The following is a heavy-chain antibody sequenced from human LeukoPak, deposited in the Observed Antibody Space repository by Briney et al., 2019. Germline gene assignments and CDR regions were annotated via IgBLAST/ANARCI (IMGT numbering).Heavy chain of an antibody. Sequence: GGSLRLSCAASGFTLSSYWMHWVRQAPGKGLLWVSRINSDGSSKSYADSVKGRVTISRDNAKNTLYLQMNSLRAEDTAVYYCAKDGRIVVVPAAALDYWGQGTLVTVSS. CDR3: AKDGRIVVVPAAALDY. V-gene: IGHV3-74*01. CDR2: INSDGSSK. D-gene: IGHD2-2*01. CDR1: GFTLSSYW. J-gene: IGHJ4*02.